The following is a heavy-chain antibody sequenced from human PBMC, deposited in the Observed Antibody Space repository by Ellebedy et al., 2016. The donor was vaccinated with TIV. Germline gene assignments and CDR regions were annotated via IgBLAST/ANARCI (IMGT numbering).Heavy chain of an antibody. V-gene: IGHV4-39*07. CDR3: ARDRNMLRGVVAY. D-gene: IGHD3-10*01. CDR2: IYYSGST. Sequence: MPGGSLRLSCTVSGGSISSSNYYWGWIRQPPGQGLEWIGSIYYSGSTFYNPSLKRRVTISVDTSKNQFSMKLNSVTAADTAVYYCARDRNMLRGVVAYWGQGTLVTVSS. J-gene: IGHJ4*02. CDR1: GGSISSSNYY.